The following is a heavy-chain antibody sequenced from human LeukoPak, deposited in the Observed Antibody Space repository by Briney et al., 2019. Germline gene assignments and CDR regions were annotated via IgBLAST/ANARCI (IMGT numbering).Heavy chain of an antibody. J-gene: IGHJ4*02. Sequence: GGSLRLSRAASGFTFSSYSMNWVRQAPGKGLEWVSSISSSSSYIYYADSVKGRFTISRDNAKNSLYLQMNSLRAEDTAVYYCARVRSGWYEDYWGQGTLVTVSS. D-gene: IGHD6-19*01. CDR1: GFTFSSYS. CDR3: ARVRSGWYEDY. CDR2: ISSSSSYI. V-gene: IGHV3-21*01.